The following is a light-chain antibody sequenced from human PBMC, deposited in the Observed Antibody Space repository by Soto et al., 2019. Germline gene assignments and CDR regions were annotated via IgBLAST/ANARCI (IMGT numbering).Light chain of an antibody. J-gene: IGLJ1*01. CDR3: CSYAGSYTFARNV. CDR1: SSDVAIYNY. CDR2: DVS. V-gene: IGLV2-11*01. Sequence: QSVLTQPRSVSGSPGQSVTISCTGTSSDVAIYNYISWYQQHPGEVPKLMIHDVSERPSGVPDRFSGSKSGNTASLTISGLQAEDEADYYCCSYAGSYTFARNVFGTGTKLTVL.